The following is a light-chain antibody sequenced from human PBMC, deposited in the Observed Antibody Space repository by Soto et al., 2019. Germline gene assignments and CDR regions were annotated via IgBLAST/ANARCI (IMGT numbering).Light chain of an antibody. Sequence: EIVMTQSPATLSVSPGERATLSCRASQSVGSNLAWYQQKPGQAPRLLIYGASTRATGIPARFSGSGSGTEFTLTISSLQSGDFAVYYCQQYNNWPFTFGHGTKVDIK. V-gene: IGKV3-15*01. CDR2: GAS. J-gene: IGKJ3*01. CDR1: QSVGSN. CDR3: QQYNNWPFT.